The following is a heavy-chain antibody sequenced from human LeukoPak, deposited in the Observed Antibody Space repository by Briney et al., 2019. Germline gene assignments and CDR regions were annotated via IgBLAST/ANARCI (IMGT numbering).Heavy chain of an antibody. CDR1: GGSISSGSYY. CDR3: ARDIGDFWSGYYFDY. J-gene: IGHJ4*02. Sequence: PSETLSLTCTVSGGSISSGSYYWSWIRQPAGKGLEWIGRIYTSGSTNYNPSLKSRVTISVDTSKNQFSLKLSSVTAADTAVYYCARDIGDFWSGYYFDYWGQGTLVTVSS. D-gene: IGHD3-3*01. CDR2: IYTSGST. V-gene: IGHV4-61*02.